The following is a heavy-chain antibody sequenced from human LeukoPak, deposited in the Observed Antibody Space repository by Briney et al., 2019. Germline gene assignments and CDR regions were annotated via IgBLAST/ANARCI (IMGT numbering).Heavy chain of an antibody. CDR1: GGSISSSSYY. Sequence: SETLSLTCTVSGGSISSSSYYWSWIRQPPGKGLEWIGYIYYSGSTNYNPSLKSRVTISVDTSKNQFSLKLSSVTAADTAVYYCASGFYGAYYFDYWGQGTLVTVSS. V-gene: IGHV4-61*01. J-gene: IGHJ4*02. D-gene: IGHD4-17*01. CDR3: ASGFYGAYYFDY. CDR2: IYYSGST.